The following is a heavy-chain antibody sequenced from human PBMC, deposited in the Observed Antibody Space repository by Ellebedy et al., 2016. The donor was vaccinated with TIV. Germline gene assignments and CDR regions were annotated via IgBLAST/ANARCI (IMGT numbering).Heavy chain of an antibody. D-gene: IGHD1-20*01. Sequence: MPGGSLRLSCAASGFNFSSYACTWVCQPPGKGLEWIGAIYHSGITNYNPPLKSRVVMSVDKSKNLFSLRLSSVTAADTAVYYCARDSGCYNWDEREHYMEVWGKGTTVTVSS. J-gene: IGHJ6*03. CDR1: GFNFSSYAC. CDR2: IYHSGIT. V-gene: IGHV4-4*02. CDR3: ARDSGCYNWDEREHYMEV.